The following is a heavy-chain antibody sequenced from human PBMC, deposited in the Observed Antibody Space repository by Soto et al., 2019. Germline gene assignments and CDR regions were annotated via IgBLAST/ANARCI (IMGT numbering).Heavy chain of an antibody. CDR2: LSGSGGST. Sequence: EVQLLESGGGLVQPGGSLRLSCAASGFTFGTYAMSWVRQAPGKGLEWVSGLSGSGGSTYYADSVKGRFTISRDNSKNTLYLQMNSLRAEDTAVYYCAKGTYYYDSSGNAYFDYWGQGTLVPVSS. J-gene: IGHJ4*02. CDR3: AKGTYYYDSSGNAYFDY. CDR1: GFTFGTYA. D-gene: IGHD3-22*01. V-gene: IGHV3-23*01.